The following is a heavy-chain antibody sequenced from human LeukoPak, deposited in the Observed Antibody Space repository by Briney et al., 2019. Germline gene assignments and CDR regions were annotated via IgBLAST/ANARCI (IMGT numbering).Heavy chain of an antibody. D-gene: IGHD6-19*01. Sequence: ASVKVSCKASGYTFTSYDINWVRQATGQGLEWMGWMNPNSGNTGYAQKFQGRVTMTRNTSLSTAYMELSSLRSEDTAVYYCARLPSDIAVAGTYYFDYWGQGTLVTVPS. CDR3: ARLPSDIAVAGTYYFDY. CDR1: GYTFTSYD. V-gene: IGHV1-8*01. J-gene: IGHJ4*02. CDR2: MNPNSGNT.